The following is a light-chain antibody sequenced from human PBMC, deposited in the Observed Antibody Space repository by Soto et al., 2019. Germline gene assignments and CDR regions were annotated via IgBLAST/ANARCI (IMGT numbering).Light chain of an antibody. CDR1: QSVNSNY. CDR3: QQYGSSQFT. Sequence: EIVLMQSPGTLSLSPGEGATLSCRASQSVNSNYLAWYQQKPGQAPTVLIFDTSRRGTGVPDRFSGSGSGTDFTLTISRLEPDDFAVYYCQQYGSSQFTFGPGTKVNIK. J-gene: IGKJ3*01. CDR2: DTS. V-gene: IGKV3-20*01.